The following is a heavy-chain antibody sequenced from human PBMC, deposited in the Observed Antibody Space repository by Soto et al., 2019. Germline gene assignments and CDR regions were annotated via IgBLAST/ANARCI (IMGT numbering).Heavy chain of an antibody. CDR2: IYYSGST. Sequence: SETLSLTCAVYGWSFSGYYWGWIRQRPGKGLEWIGSIYYSGSTYYNPSLKSRVTISVDTSKNQFSLKLSSVTAADTAVYYCAMWTTVTTEWFDALDRWGKGKMVTVAS. J-gene: IGHJ3*02. V-gene: IGHV4-34*01. CDR3: AMWTTVTTEWFDALDR. CDR1: GWSFSGYY. D-gene: IGHD4-17*01.